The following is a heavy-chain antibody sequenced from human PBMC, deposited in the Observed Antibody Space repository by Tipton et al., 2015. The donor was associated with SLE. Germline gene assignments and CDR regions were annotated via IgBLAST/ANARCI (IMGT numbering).Heavy chain of an antibody. V-gene: IGHV4-34*01. D-gene: IGHD3-9*01. J-gene: IGHJ4*02. Sequence: TLSLTCAVSGGSFSGYYWSWIRQSPGKGLEWIGEIKQSGVTTYNSSLKSRVTISIDTSKKEFSLRVTSVTAADTAVYYCSRADILTGFPRHWGQRTLVTVSS. CDR1: GGSFSGYY. CDR2: IKQSGVT. CDR3: SRADILTGFPRH.